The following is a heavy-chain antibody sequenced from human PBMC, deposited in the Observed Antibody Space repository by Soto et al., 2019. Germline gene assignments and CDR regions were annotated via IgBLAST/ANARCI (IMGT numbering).Heavy chain of an antibody. CDR3: ARGRYGDY. CDR1: GYTFTSYG. J-gene: IGHJ4*02. Sequence: QVHLVQSGAEVKKPGASVKVSCKGAGYTFTSYGITWLRQAPGQGLEWMGWISAHNGNTDYAQKLQGRVTVTIATSTSTAYMELMSLRSDDTAVYYCARGRYGDYWGQGALVTVSS. D-gene: IGHD1-1*01. CDR2: ISAHNGNT. V-gene: IGHV1-18*01.